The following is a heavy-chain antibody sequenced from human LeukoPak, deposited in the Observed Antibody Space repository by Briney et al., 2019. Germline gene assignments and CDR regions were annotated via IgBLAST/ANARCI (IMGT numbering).Heavy chain of an antibody. CDR2: ISYDGSNK. CDR3: ARDLAVVVVADKLHYYYYGMDV. V-gene: IGHV3-30-3*01. Sequence: PGQSMSLACAVSGFTFSSYAMHWVRHPPHQGLEREAVISYDGSNKYYANSVKDRFTISRDNSKNTLYLQMNSLRAEDTAVYYCARDLAVVVVADKLHYYYYGMDVWGQGTTVTVSS. D-gene: IGHD2-15*01. J-gene: IGHJ6*02. CDR1: GFTFSSYA.